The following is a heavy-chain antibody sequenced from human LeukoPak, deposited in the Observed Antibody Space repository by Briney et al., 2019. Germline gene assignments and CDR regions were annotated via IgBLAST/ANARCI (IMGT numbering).Heavy chain of an antibody. CDR3: ARVTLAAVGTMNYYFHGMVV. D-gene: IGHD6-13*01. J-gene: IGHJ6*02. CDR2: TSFDGTNE. Sequence: GRSLRLPCAASGFTFSSYDMHWLRQAPGKGLEWVAVTSFDGTNEYYADSVRGRFTISRDNSKNTVYLHMNSLRTEDTAVYYCARVTLAAVGTMNYYFHGMVVWGQGTTVTVSS. CDR1: GFTFSSYD. V-gene: IGHV3-30-3*01.